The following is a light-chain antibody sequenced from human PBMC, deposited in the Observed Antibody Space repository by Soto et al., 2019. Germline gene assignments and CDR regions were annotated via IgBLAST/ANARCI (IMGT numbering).Light chain of an antibody. Sequence: DVVMTQSPLSLPVTLGQPASISCRCSQSLVHSDGNTSLNWFQQRPGQSPRRLIYKVSNRDSGVQDRFSGSGSCTDFTLKISRVEAEYVGVSYCMQGTHWPWTFGQGTKVEIK. CDR2: KVS. J-gene: IGKJ1*01. CDR3: MQGTHWPWT. CDR1: QSLVHSDGNTS. V-gene: IGKV2-30*02.